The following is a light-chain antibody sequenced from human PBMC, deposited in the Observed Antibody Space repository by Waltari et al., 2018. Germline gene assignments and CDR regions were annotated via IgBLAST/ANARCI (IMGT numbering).Light chain of an antibody. Sequence: EIMLTQSPGTLSLSPGERATLPCRASQRISMYLAWYQQKPGQPPRLLIYDASSRATGVPDRFSGSGSGTDFTLTISRLEPEDFAVYYCQKYGTLPATFGQGTKVEIK. CDR1: QRISMY. CDR2: DAS. J-gene: IGKJ1*01. CDR3: QKYGTLPAT. V-gene: IGKV3-20*01.